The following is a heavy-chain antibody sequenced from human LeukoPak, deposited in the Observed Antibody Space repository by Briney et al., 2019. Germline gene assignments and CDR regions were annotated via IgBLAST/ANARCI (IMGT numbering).Heavy chain of an antibody. CDR2: INPNSGGT. V-gene: IGHV1-2*02. D-gene: IGHD2-21*01. CDR3: ARDPVVGYGMDV. Sequence: ASVKVSCTASGYTFTGYYMHWVRQAPGQGLEWMGWINPNSGGTNYAQKFQGRVTMTRDTSISTAYMELSRLRSDDTAVYYCARDPVVGYGMDVWGQGTTVTVSS. J-gene: IGHJ6*02. CDR1: GYTFTGYY.